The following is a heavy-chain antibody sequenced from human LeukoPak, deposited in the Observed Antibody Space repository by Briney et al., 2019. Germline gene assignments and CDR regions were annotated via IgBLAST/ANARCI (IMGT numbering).Heavy chain of an antibody. D-gene: IGHD3-10*01. CDR2: INPNSGGT. J-gene: IGHJ6*03. Sequence: ASVKVSCKASGYTFTGYYMHWVRQAPGQGLEWMGWINPNSGGTNYAQKFQGRVTMTRDTSISTAYMELSRLRSDDTAVYYCATNRLRFGEPIARHYYYYYYMDVWGKGTTVTISS. CDR3: ATNRLRFGEPIARHYYYYYYMDV. CDR1: GYTFTGYY. V-gene: IGHV1-2*02.